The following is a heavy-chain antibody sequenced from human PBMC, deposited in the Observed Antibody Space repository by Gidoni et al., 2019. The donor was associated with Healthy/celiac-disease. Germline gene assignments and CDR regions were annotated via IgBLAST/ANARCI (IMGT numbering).Heavy chain of an antibody. CDR2: IKHSGST. Sequence: QVQLQQWGAGLLKPSETLSLTCAVYGGSFSGYYWSWIRQPPGKGLEWIGEIKHSGSTNDNPSLNSRVTISVDTSKNQFSLKLSSVTAADTAVYYCARRGQQLVRGWFDPWGQGTLVTVSS. D-gene: IGHD6-13*01. V-gene: IGHV4-34*01. CDR1: GGSFSGYY. CDR3: ARRGQQLVRGWFDP. J-gene: IGHJ5*02.